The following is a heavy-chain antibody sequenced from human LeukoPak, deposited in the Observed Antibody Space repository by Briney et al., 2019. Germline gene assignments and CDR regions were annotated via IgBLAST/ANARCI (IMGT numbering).Heavy chain of an antibody. CDR2: IRSKAYGGTT. CDR1: RFTVSGYT. Sequence: GTSLRLSCAVSRFTVSGYTMHWVRQAPGKGLEWVGFIRSKAYGGTTEYAASVKGRFTISRDDSKSIAYLQMNSLKTEDTAVYYCNNPYYYDSSGYTQEGPDSFDIWGQGTMVTVSS. D-gene: IGHD3-22*01. CDR3: NNPYYYDSSGYTQEGPDSFDI. J-gene: IGHJ3*02. V-gene: IGHV3-49*04.